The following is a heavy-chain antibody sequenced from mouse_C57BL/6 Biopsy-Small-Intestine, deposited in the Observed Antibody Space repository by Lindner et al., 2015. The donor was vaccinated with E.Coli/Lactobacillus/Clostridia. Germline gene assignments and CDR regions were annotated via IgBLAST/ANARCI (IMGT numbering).Heavy chain of an antibody. D-gene: IGHD3-3*01. V-gene: IGHV7-3*01. J-gene: IGHJ4*01. CDR2: IRNKANGYTT. Sequence: VQLQESGGGLVQPGGSLSLSCAASGFTFTDYYMSWVRQPPGKALEWLGFIRNKANGYTTEYSASVKGRFTISTDNSQSILYLQMNALRAEDSVTYFCARYNVGDYFAMDYWGQGTSVTVSS. CDR1: GFTFTDYY. CDR3: ARYNVGDYFAMDY.